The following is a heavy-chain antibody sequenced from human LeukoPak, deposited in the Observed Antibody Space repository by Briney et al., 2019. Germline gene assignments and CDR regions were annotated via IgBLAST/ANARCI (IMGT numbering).Heavy chain of an antibody. V-gene: IGHV3-23*01. J-gene: IGHJ3*02. Sequence: GGSLRLSCAASGFTFDDYGMSWVRQAPGKGLEWVSAISGSGGSTYYADSVKGRFTISRDNSKNTLYLQMNSLRVEDTAVYYCAKDYYDSSGYYYSWAFDIWGQGTMVTVSS. CDR3: AKDYYDSSGYYYSWAFDI. CDR2: ISGSGGST. D-gene: IGHD3-22*01. CDR1: GFTFDDYG.